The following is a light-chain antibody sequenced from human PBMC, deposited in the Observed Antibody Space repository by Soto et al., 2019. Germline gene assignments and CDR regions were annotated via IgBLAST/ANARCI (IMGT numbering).Light chain of an antibody. V-gene: IGLV1-44*01. CDR2: SNN. J-gene: IGLJ3*02. Sequence: QAVVTQPPSASGTPGQRVTISCSGSSSNIGSNTVNWYQQLPGTAPTLLIYSNNQRPSGVPDRFSGSKSGTSASLAVNVLQSGDEADYYCAAWDDSLNGPLFGGGTKVTVL. CDR3: AAWDDSLNGPL. CDR1: SSNIGSNT.